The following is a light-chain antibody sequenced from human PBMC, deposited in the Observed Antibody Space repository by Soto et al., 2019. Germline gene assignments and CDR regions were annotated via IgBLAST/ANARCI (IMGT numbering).Light chain of an antibody. J-gene: IGLJ2*01. V-gene: IGLV1-44*01. CDR3: SVWGDSVTGVV. CDR2: ANL. CDR1: SSNIGRNT. Sequence: QSVLTQPPSASETPGQTVTISCSGSSSNIGRNTVNWYQQVPGTAPKLLIYANLYRPSGVPDRFSGSKSGTSASLAISGLQSEDEGEYFCSVWGDSVTGVVFGGGTKLTVL.